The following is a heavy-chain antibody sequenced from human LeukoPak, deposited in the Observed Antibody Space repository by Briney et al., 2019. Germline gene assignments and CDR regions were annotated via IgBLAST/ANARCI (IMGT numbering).Heavy chain of an antibody. V-gene: IGHV3-7*01. J-gene: IGHJ4*02. D-gene: IGHD6-6*01. CDR1: EFTFSSYD. CDR3: ARTSSIAARRPFDY. CDR2: IKQDGSEK. Sequence: GGSLRLSCAASEFTFSSYDMNWVRQAPGKGLEWVANIKQDGSEKYYVDSVKGRFTISRDNAKNSLYLQMNSLRAEDTAVYYCARTSSIAARRPFDYWGQGTLVTVSS.